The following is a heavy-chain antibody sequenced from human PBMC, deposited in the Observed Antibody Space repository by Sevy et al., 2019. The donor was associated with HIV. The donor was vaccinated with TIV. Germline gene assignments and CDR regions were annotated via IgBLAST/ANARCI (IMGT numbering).Heavy chain of an antibody. J-gene: IGHJ4*02. CDR1: GFTFSSYD. Sequence: GGSLRLSCAASGFTFSSYDMHWVRQATGKGLEWVSAIGTAGDPYYPGSVKGRFTIPRENAKNSLYLQMNSLGAGDTAVYYCARGYCSGGSCYFDYWGQGTLVTVSS. CDR3: ARGYCSGGSCYFDY. V-gene: IGHV3-13*05. CDR2: IGTAGDP. D-gene: IGHD2-15*01.